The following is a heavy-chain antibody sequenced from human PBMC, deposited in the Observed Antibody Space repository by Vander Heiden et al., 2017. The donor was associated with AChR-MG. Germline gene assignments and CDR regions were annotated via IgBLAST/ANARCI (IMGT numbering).Heavy chain of an antibody. J-gene: IGHJ6*02. D-gene: IGHD3-10*01. Sequence: EVQLVESGGGLVKPGGSLRLDCAASGFTFSSYRMNWVRQAPGKEREWVSSISRSSSYIYYADSVKGRLTISRDNAKNSLYLQMNSLRAEDTAVYYCARDSTVFGSGSRSYYYYYYGMDVWGQGTTVTVSS. CDR3: ARDSTVFGSGSRSYYYYYYGMDV. CDR2: ISRSSSYI. V-gene: IGHV3-21*01. CDR1: GFTFSSYR.